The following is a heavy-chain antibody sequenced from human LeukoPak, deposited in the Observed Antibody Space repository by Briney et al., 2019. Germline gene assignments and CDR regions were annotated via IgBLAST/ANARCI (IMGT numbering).Heavy chain of an antibody. CDR1: GYTFTGYY. Sequence: ASVKVSCKASGYTFTGYYMHWVRQAPGQGLEWMGWINPNSGGTNYAQKLQGRVTMTTDTSTSTAYMELRSLRSDDTAVYYCARYPIDSGWGSSGWFDPWGQGTLVTVSS. V-gene: IGHV1-2*02. D-gene: IGHD6-19*01. J-gene: IGHJ5*02. CDR2: INPNSGGT. CDR3: ARYPIDSGWGSSGWFDP.